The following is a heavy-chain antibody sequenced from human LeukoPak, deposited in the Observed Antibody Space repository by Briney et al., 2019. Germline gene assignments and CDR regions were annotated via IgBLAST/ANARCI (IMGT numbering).Heavy chain of an antibody. CDR2: IYYSGST. D-gene: IGHD5-24*01. CDR3: ARTEGDGYNPFDY. CDR1: GGSISSSNYY. Sequence: PSETLSLTCTVSGGSISSSNYYRGWIRQHPGKGLEWIGYIYYSGSTYYNPSLKSRVTISVDTSKNQFSLKLSSVTAADTAVYYCARTEGDGYNPFDYWGQGTLVTVSS. V-gene: IGHV4-31*03. J-gene: IGHJ4*02.